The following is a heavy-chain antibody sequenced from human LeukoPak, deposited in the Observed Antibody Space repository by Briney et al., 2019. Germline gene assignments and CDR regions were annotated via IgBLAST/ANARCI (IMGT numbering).Heavy chain of an antibody. CDR3: ARALGYYDSSGRYFDY. J-gene: IGHJ4*02. Sequence: SETLPLTCTVSGGSVSSGSYYWSWIRQPPGKGLEWIGYIYYSGSTNYNPSLKSRVTISVDTSKNQFSLKLSSVTAADTAVYYCARALGYYDSSGRYFDYWGQGTLVTVSS. CDR2: IYYSGST. D-gene: IGHD3-22*01. CDR1: GGSVSSGSYY. V-gene: IGHV4-61*01.